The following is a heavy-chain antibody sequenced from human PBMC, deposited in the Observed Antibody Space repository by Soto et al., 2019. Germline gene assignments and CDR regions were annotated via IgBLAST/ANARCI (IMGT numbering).Heavy chain of an antibody. CDR2: IYYSGTT. D-gene: IGHD3-16*01. Sequence: PSETLSLTCTVSGGSIRNVDYYWIWIRQTPGKGLEWIGSIYYSGTTYNNTSLRSPVSISVDTSKNQFSLQLTSVTAADTAVYFCARSMGRDEHWLYYGMAVWGQVTTV. CDR1: GGSIRNVDYY. V-gene: IGHV4-30-4*01. CDR3: ARSMGRDEHWLYYGMAV. J-gene: IGHJ6*02.